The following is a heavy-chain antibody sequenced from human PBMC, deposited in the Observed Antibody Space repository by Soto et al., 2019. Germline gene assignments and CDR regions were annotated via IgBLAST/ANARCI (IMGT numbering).Heavy chain of an antibody. D-gene: IGHD3-22*01. CDR1: GGSISSSSYY. CDR3: ARPYDSSAYYPNWFDP. J-gene: IGHJ5*02. V-gene: IGHV4-39*01. Sequence: ETLSLTCTVSGGSISSSSYYWGWIRQPPGRGLEWIGNIYYSGSTYYNPSLKSRVTISVDTSKNQFSLKLSSVTAADTAVYYCARPYDSSAYYPNWFDPWGQGTLVTVSS. CDR2: IYYSGST.